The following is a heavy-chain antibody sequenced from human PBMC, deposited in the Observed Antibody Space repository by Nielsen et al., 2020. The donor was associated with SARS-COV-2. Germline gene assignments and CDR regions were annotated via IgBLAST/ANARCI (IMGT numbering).Heavy chain of an antibody. CDR1: GFTFTDYY. Sequence: GGSLRLSCAASGFTFTDYYMSWIRQAPGRGLEWVSHISSSGSDTNYADSVKGRFTTSRDNAKNSLYLQMNGLRVEDTAVYYCARVGASYRNSYGLDVWGQGTTVTVSS. D-gene: IGHD3-10*01. CDR3: ARVGASYRNSYGLDV. J-gene: IGHJ6*02. CDR2: ISSSGSDT. V-gene: IGHV3-11*06.